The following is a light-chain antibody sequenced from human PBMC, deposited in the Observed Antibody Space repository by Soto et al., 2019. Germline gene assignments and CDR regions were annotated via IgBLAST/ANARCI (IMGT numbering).Light chain of an antibody. Sequence: EIVLTQSPGTLSLSPGERATLSCRASQSVSSSYLAWYQQKPGQAPRLLIYGASSRATGIPDRFSGSGSGTHFTLTISRLEPEDFAVYYCQQYGSPRYTFGQGTKLEIK. CDR2: GAS. J-gene: IGKJ2*01. V-gene: IGKV3-20*01. CDR1: QSVSSSY. CDR3: QQYGSPRYT.